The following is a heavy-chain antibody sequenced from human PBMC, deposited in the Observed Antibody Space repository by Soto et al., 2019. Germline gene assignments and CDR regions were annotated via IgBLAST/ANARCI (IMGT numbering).Heavy chain of an antibody. V-gene: IGHV1-46*01. CDR2: INPSGGDT. Sequence: QVQLVQSGAEVKKPGASVRVSCKASGYTFTSYYIHWLRQAPGQGPEWMGIINPSGGDTSYAQKFQGRVTITRDTATGPVYRELSSVRSEDTAVYYCARADTGRYRCSGYWGQGTQVTVSS. D-gene: IGHD2-8*02. J-gene: IGHJ4*02. CDR1: GYTFTSYY. CDR3: ARADTGRYRCSGY.